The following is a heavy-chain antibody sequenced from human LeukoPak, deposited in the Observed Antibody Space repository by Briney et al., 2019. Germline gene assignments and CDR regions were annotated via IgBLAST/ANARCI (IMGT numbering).Heavy chain of an antibody. J-gene: IGHJ3*02. CDR3: ARIGVTPTVLSAYDI. CDR2: ISGGGGST. D-gene: IGHD2-21*02. Sequence: PGGSLRLSCAASGLTFSSYAMSWARQAPGKGLEWVSTISGGGGSTYYADSVKGRFTISRDNSKNTLYLQMNSLRAEDTAVYYCARIGVTPTVLSAYDIWGQGTMVTVSS. CDR1: GLTFSSYA. V-gene: IGHV3-23*01.